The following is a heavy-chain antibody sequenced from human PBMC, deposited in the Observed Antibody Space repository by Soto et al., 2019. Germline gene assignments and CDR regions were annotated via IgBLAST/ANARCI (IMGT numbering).Heavy chain of an antibody. D-gene: IGHD2-2*01. CDR1: GGTFSSYT. Sequence: SVKVSCKASGGTFSSYTISWVRQAPGQGLEWMGRIIPILGMANYAQKFQGRVTITADKSTSTAYMELSSLRSEDTAVYYCARDGCSSTSCYGDYWGQGTLVTVSS. V-gene: IGHV1-69*04. CDR3: ARDGCSSTSCYGDY. J-gene: IGHJ4*02. CDR2: IIPILGMA.